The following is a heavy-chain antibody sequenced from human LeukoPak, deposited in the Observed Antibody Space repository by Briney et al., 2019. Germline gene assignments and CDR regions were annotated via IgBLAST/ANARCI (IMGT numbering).Heavy chain of an antibody. CDR1: GGSISSYY. D-gene: IGHD2-15*01. J-gene: IGHJ4*02. CDR3: ARGRAATHVDY. V-gene: IGHV4-59*01. Sequence: SETLSLICTVSGGSISSYYWSWIRQPPGKGLEWRGYIYYSGSTNYNPSLKSRVTISVDASKNQCSLKLSSVTAADTAVYYCARGRAATHVDYWGQGTLVTVSS. CDR2: IYYSGST.